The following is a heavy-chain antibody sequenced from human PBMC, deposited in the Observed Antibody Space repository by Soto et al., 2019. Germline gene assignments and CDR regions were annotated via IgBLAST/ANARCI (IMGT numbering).Heavy chain of an antibody. V-gene: IGHV1-69*13. D-gene: IGHD3-3*01. CDR1: GGTFSSYA. Sequence: ASVKVSCKASGGTFSSYAISWVRQAPGQGLEWMGGISPIFGTANYAQKFQGRVTITADESTSTAYMELSSLRSEDTAVYYCARRVTIFGVVTPYYYYGMDVWGQGTTVTVSS. J-gene: IGHJ6*02. CDR2: ISPIFGTA. CDR3: ARRVTIFGVVTPYYYYGMDV.